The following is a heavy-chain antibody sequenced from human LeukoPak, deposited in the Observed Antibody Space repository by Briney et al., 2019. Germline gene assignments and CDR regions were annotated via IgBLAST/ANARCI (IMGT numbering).Heavy chain of an antibody. CDR1: GFTFSSYS. CDR2: ISSSSSYI. V-gene: IGHV3-21*04. Sequence: GGSLRLSCAASGFTFSSYSMNWVRQAPGKGLEWVSSISSSSSYIYYADSVKGRFTISRDNAKNSLYLQMNSLRAEDTAVYYCAKSDDSSGYYYGIVYWGQGTLVTVSS. D-gene: IGHD3-22*01. CDR3: AKSDDSSGYYYGIVY. J-gene: IGHJ4*02.